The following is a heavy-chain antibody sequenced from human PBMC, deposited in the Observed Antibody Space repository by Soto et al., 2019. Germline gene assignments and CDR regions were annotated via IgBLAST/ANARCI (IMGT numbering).Heavy chain of an antibody. J-gene: IGHJ3*01. Sequence: QVQLQESGPGLVKPSDTLSLTCAVSGYSITNTNWWTWVRQPPVKGLEWIGYIYHSGRTYYNPSLKSRITMSVDTSKNHSSLKLSAVTAVDTAVYYCERSPYDDGLDVWGRGTMVTVSS. D-gene: IGHD3-22*01. CDR2: IYHSGRT. CDR3: ERSPYDDGLDV. CDR1: GYSITNTNW. V-gene: IGHV4-28*01.